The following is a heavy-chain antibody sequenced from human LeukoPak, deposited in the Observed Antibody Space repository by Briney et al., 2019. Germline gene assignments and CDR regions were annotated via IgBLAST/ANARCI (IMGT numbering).Heavy chain of an antibody. V-gene: IGHV4-59*12. CDR3: ASRGFSYGFRTPLNY. J-gene: IGHJ4*02. CDR2: VHYSGST. D-gene: IGHD5-18*01. CDR1: GGSISSYY. Sequence: SETLSLTCTVSGGSISSYYWSWIRQPPGKGLEWIGYVHYSGSTNYNPSLKSRVTISVDTSKNQFSLKLSSVTAADTAVYYCASRGFSYGFRTPLNYWGQGTLVTVSS.